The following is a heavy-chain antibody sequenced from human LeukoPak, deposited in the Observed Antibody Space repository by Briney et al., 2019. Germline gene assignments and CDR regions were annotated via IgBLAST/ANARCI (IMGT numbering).Heavy chain of an antibody. CDR3: ARGRTTYDYVWGSYRPPDY. CDR2: INHRGST. J-gene: IGHJ4*02. Sequence: SETLSLTCAVYGGSFSGYYWNWIRQPPGQGLEWIGEINHRGSTNYNPSLKSRVSISVDTSKNQFSLKLSPVTAADTAVYYCARGRTTYDYVWGSYRPPDYWGQGTLVTVSS. D-gene: IGHD3-16*02. V-gene: IGHV4-34*01. CDR1: GGSFSGYY.